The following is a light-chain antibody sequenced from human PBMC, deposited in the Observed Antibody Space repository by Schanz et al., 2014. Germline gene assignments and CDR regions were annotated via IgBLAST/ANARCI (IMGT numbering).Light chain of an antibody. CDR2: GAS. Sequence: EIVLTQSPGTLSLSPGERATLSCRASQSVSNDYLAWYQQKPGQAPRLLIYGASSRATGIPDRFSGSGSGTEFTLTISSLQSEDFAVYYCLQNNTWPFTFGQGTRLE. V-gene: IGKV3-20*01. CDR1: QSVSNDY. CDR3: LQNNTWPFT. J-gene: IGKJ5*01.